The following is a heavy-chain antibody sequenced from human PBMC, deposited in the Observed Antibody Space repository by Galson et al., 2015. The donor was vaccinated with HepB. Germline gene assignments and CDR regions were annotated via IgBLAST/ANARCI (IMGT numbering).Heavy chain of an antibody. Sequence: ETLSLTCTVSGGSVSSGSYYWSWIRQPPGKGLEWIGYIYYSGRTNYNPSLKSRVTMSVDTSKNQFSLKLSSVTAADTAVYYCAREKIQLSLGYFDLWGRGTLVTVSS. D-gene: IGHD5-18*01. CDR2: IYYSGRT. J-gene: IGHJ2*01. CDR1: GGSVSSGSYY. CDR3: AREKIQLSLGYFDL. V-gene: IGHV4-61*01.